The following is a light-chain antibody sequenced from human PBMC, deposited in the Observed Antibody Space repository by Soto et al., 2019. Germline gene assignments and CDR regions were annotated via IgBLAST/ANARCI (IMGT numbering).Light chain of an antibody. J-gene: IGKJ4*01. Sequence: DIQMTQSPSTLSASVGDRVTITCRASQSISSWLAWYQQKPGKAPKLLIYKASTLKSGVPSRFSGSGSGTVFTLTISSLEPEDFAVYYCQQRSDWPPSLTFGGGTKADI. CDR3: QQRSDWPPSLT. CDR1: QSISSW. V-gene: IGKV1-5*03. CDR2: KAS.